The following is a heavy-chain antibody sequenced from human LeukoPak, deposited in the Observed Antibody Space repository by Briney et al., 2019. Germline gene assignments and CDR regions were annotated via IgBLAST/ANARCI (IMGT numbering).Heavy chain of an antibody. CDR1: GFSISDHY. CDR3: TRVRHGDFFDY. Sequence: QPGGSLRLSCAASGFSISDHYMDWVRQAPGKGLEWVGRVRNRPYGYTTDYGTSVKGRFTISRDDSKNSLYLQMNSLTSEDTAVYFCTRVRHGDFFDYWGQGTLGSVSS. V-gene: IGHV3-72*01. D-gene: IGHD4-17*01. J-gene: IGHJ4*02. CDR2: VRNRPYGYTT.